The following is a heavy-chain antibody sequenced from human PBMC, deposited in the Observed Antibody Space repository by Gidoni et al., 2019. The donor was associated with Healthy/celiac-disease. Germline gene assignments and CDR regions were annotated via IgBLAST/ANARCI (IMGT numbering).Heavy chain of an antibody. CDR2: IWYDGSNK. CDR3: ARMDIVVGPAAIRTYYYYGMDV. D-gene: IGHD2-2*02. Sequence: QVQLVESGVGVVQPGRSLRLSFAASGFTFSLYGLHLVRQAPGKGLEWVAVIWYDGSNKYYADAVKGRFTISRDNSKNTLYLQMNSLRAEDTAVYYCARMDIVVGPAAIRTYYYYGMDVWGQGTTVTVAS. V-gene: IGHV3-33*01. CDR1: GFTFSLYG. J-gene: IGHJ6*02.